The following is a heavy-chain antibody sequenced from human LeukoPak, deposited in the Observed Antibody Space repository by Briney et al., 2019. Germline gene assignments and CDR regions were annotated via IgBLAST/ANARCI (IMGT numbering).Heavy chain of an antibody. CDR2: IIPIFGTA. V-gene: IGHV1-69*06. CDR1: GGTFSSYA. D-gene: IGHD1-26*01. CDR3: ATIVGATNEAFDP. Sequence: SVKVSCKASGGTFSSYAISWVRQAPGQGLEWMGRIIPIFGTANYAQKFQGRVTITADKSTSTAYMELSSLRSEDTAVYYCATIVGATNEAFDPWGQGTLVTVSS. J-gene: IGHJ5*02.